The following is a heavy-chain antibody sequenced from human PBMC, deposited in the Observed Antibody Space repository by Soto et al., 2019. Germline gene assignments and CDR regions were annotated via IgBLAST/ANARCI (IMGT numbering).Heavy chain of an antibody. V-gene: IGHV4-59*08. CDR2: IYYSGST. Sequence: SETLSLTCTVSGVSSISYYWSLIRQPPGKGLEWIGYIYYSGSTNYNPSLKSRVTISVDTSKNQFSLKLSSVTAADTAVYYCARSPVAAYYYGMDVWGQGTTVTVSS. CDR1: GVSSISYY. D-gene: IGHD6-19*01. CDR3: ARSPVAAYYYGMDV. J-gene: IGHJ6*02.